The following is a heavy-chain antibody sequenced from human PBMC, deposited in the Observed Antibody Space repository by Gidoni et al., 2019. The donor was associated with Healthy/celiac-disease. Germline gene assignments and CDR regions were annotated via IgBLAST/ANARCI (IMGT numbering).Heavy chain of an antibody. Sequence: QVQLVQSGAEVKKPGSSVKVSCKASGGTFSSYAISWVRQAPGQGLEWMGRIIPILGIANYAQKFQGRVTITADKSTSTAYMELSSLRSEDTAVYYCARDAYYYDSSDAFDIWGQGTMVTVSS. V-gene: IGHV1-69*04. J-gene: IGHJ3*02. CDR3: ARDAYYYDSSDAFDI. CDR2: IIPILGIA. D-gene: IGHD3-22*01. CDR1: GGTFSSYA.